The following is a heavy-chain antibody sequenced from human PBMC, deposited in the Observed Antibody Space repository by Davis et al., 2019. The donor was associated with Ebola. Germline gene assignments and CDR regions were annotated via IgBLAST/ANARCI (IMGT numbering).Heavy chain of an antibody. Sequence: MPGGSLRLSCAVYGGSFSGYYWSWIRQPPGKGLEWIGEINHSGSTNYNPSLKSRVTISVDTSKNQFSLKLSSVTAADTAVYYCARECSDGVHWWFDTWGQGTLVTASS. CDR1: GGSFSGYY. CDR2: INHSGST. V-gene: IGHV4-34*01. D-gene: IGHD2-15*01. CDR3: ARECSDGVHWWFDT. J-gene: IGHJ5*02.